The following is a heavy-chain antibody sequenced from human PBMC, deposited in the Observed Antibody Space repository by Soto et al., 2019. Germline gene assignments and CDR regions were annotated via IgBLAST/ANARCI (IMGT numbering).Heavy chain of an antibody. CDR1: GYTFTNYL. CDR3: ARHTNSYGNSAAFDI. Sequence: VVPTNISTKCSGYTFTNYLIVLVSQMPGKGLEWMGIIYPGDSDTRYSPSFQGQVTISADKSISTAYLQWSSLKASDTAMYYCARHTNSYGNSAAFDIWGQGTMVTVSS. D-gene: IGHD5-18*01. J-gene: IGHJ3*02. V-gene: IGHV5-51*01. CDR2: IYPGDSDT.